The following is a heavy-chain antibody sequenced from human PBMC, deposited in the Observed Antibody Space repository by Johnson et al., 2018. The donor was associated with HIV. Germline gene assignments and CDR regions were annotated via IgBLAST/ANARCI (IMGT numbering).Heavy chain of an antibody. Sequence: VRLVATGGGSIQPGGSLRLSCAASGFTVSSNYMSWVRQAPGKGLEWVSVIYSGGSTYYADSVKGRFTISRDNSKNTLYLQMNSLRAEDTAVYYCPVDTEAFDIWGQGTMVTVSS. CDR3: PVDTEAFDI. CDR2: IYSGGST. CDR1: GFTVSSNY. D-gene: IGHD1-14*01. J-gene: IGHJ3*02. V-gene: IGHV3-53*05.